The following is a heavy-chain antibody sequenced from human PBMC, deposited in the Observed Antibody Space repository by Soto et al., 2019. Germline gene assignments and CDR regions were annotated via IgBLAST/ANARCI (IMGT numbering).Heavy chain of an antibody. V-gene: IGHV4-34*01. Sequence: GSLSLSCAASGFTFSSYGMHWVRQPPGKGLEWIGEINHSGSTNYNPYLKSRVTISVDTSKNQFSLKLSSVTAADTAVYYCARGSAPVWFGEEYGMDAWGQGTKVTVSS. J-gene: IGHJ6*02. D-gene: IGHD3-10*01. CDR1: GFTFSSYG. CDR2: INHSGST. CDR3: ARGSAPVWFGEEYGMDA.